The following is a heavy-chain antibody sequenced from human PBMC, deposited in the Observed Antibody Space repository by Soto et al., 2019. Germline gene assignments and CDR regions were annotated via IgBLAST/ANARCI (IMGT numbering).Heavy chain of an antibody. Sequence: QVQLQESGPGLVKPSETLSLTCTVSGGSISSYYWSWIRQPPGKGLEWIGYIYYSGSTNYNPSLNRRVTISVDTVKNQFSLKLSSVSAADTAVYYCAREEVDALGDLSLCSAFYISGQGTMVTVSS. CDR1: GGSISSYY. J-gene: IGHJ3*02. CDR2: IYYSGST. D-gene: IGHD3-16*02. CDR3: AREEVDALGDLSLCSAFYI. V-gene: IGHV4-59*01.